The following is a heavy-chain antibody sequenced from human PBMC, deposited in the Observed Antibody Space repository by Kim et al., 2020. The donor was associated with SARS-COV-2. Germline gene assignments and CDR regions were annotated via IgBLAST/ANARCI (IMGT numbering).Heavy chain of an antibody. CDR2: IYYSGST. CDR3: ARGSEDAFDI. D-gene: IGHD3-3*01. V-gene: IGHV4-31*03. CDR1: GGSISSGGYY. J-gene: IGHJ3*02. Sequence: SETLSLTCTVSGGSISSGGYYWSWIRQHPGKGLEWIGYIYYSGSTYYNPSLKSRVTISVDTSKNQFSLKLSSVTAADTAVYYCARGSEDAFDIWGQGTMVTVFS.